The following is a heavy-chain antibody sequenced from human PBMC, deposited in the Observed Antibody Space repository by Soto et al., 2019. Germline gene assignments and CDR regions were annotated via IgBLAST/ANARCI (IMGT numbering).Heavy chain of an antibody. Sequence: GEYLKISCRGSGYTFNTYWSGWVRQMPGKGREWMGFIYPGYSDTTYSPSFQGQVTISVDKSIGTAYLQWSSLKVSDTAIYYCSRQKLWMATINNDAFDVCGQGTKVTVSS. D-gene: IGHD2-21*01. V-gene: IGHV5-51*01. CDR1: GYTFNTYW. CDR3: SRQKLWMATINNDAFDV. CDR2: IYPGYSDT. J-gene: IGHJ3*01.